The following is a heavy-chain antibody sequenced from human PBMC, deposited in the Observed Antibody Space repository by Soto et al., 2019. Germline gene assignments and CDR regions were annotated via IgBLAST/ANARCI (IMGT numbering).Heavy chain of an antibody. J-gene: IGHJ5*02. D-gene: IGHD2-21*02. CDR3: ATLAPLIVVVVPPIPT. CDR1: GTSISSSYS. CDR2: MYHSGIT. V-gene: IGHV4-4*02. Sequence: PWETLFLIRVLPGTSISSSYSSTWVCPVPPKGLEWIGEMYHSGITDYSPCLKSRVTMSVDKSNNQFSLKLTSVTAADTAMYYCATLAPLIVVVVPPIPTWGQEKPVTFS.